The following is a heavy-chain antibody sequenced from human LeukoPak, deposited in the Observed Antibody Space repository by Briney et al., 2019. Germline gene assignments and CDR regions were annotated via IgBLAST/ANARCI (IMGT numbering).Heavy chain of an antibody. J-gene: IGHJ4*02. V-gene: IGHV3-7*01. Sequence: GGSLRLSCAASGFTFSSYAMSWVRQAPGKGLEWVANIKQDGNDKYYVDSVKGRFTISRDNAKNSLYLQMNSLRAEDTAVYYCARGDTDYGDYLHYWGQGTLVTVSS. CDR2: IKQDGNDK. D-gene: IGHD4-17*01. CDR3: ARGDTDYGDYLHY. CDR1: GFTFSSYA.